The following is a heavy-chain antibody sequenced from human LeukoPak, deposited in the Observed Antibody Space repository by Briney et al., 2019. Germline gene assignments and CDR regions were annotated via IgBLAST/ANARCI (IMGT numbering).Heavy chain of an antibody. J-gene: IGHJ4*02. CDR2: IYYSGST. D-gene: IGHD1-26*01. V-gene: IGHV4-39*01. Sequence: PSETLSLTCTVSGGSISSSSYYWGWIRQTPGKGLEWIGSIYYSGSTYYNPSLKSRVTISVDTSKNQFSLKLSSVTAADTAVYYYARRAGAFDYWGPGTLVTVSS. CDR3: ARRAGAFDY. CDR1: GGSISSSSYY.